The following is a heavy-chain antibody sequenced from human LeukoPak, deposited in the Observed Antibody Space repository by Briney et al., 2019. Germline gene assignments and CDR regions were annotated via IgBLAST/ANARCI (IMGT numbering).Heavy chain of an antibody. V-gene: IGHV1-69*13. CDR2: IIPIFGTA. CDR3: ARVGQLVLGFDY. CDR1: GGTFSSYA. D-gene: IGHD6-13*01. Sequence: GASVKVSCKASGGTFSSYAISWVRQAPGQGLEWMGGIIPIFGTANYAQKFQGRVTITADESTSTAYMELSSLRSEDTAVYYCARVGQLVLGFDYWGQGTLVTVPS. J-gene: IGHJ4*02.